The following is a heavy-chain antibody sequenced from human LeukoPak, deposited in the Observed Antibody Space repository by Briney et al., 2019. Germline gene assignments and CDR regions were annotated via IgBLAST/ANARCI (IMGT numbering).Heavy chain of an antibody. CDR1: GFTFNNYI. Sequence: GGSLRLSCAASGFTFNNYIMNWVRQAPGKGLEWVSSISSSSDYIYYADSVKGRFTISRDNAKNSLYLQMNSLRAEDMAVYYCAVLTYQLLDYYFDYWGQGTLVTVSS. J-gene: IGHJ4*02. V-gene: IGHV3-21*01. CDR2: ISSSSDYI. D-gene: IGHD2-2*01. CDR3: AVLTYQLLDYYFDY.